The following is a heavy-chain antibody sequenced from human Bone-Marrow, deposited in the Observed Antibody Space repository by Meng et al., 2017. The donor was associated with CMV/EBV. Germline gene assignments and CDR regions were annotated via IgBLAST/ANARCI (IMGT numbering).Heavy chain of an antibody. CDR2: ISYDGSNK. Sequence: GGSLRLSCAASGFTFSSYSMNWVRQAPGKGLEWVAVISYDGSNKYYADSVKGRFTISRDNSKNTLYLQMNSLRAEDTAVYYCARERSSSSWWAPGYWGQGTLVTVSS. CDR3: ARERSSSSWWAPGY. J-gene: IGHJ4*02. D-gene: IGHD6-13*01. CDR1: GFTFSSYS. V-gene: IGHV3-30*03.